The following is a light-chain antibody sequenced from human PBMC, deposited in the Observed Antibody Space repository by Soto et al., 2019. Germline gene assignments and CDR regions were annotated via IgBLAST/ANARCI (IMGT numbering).Light chain of an antibody. V-gene: IGLV1-47*02. CDR2: SYN. CDR3: AAWDDSLNGLYV. CDR1: SSNIGIND. J-gene: IGLJ1*01. Sequence: QSVLTQPPSASGTPGQRVTISCSGTSSNIGINDVYWYQHVPGTAPKLLIYSYNQRPSGIPDRFSGSKSGTSASLAISGLRSEDEADYYCAAWDDSLNGLYVFGTGTKLTVL.